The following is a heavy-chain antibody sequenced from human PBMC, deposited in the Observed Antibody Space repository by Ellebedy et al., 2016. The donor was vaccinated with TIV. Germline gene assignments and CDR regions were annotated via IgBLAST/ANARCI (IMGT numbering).Heavy chain of an antibody. CDR1: GDSVSSNSAA. D-gene: IGHD6-6*01. J-gene: IGHJ6*02. Sequence: SQTLSLTCAISGDSVSSNSAAWNWIRPSXXRGIEGLGRTYYRSKWSNDYAVSVKSRITINPDTSKNQFSLQLNSVSPEDTAVYYCARAGEYTSSSGMDVWGQGTTVTVSS. CDR3: ARAGEYTSSSGMDV. V-gene: IGHV6-1*01. CDR2: TYYRSKWSN.